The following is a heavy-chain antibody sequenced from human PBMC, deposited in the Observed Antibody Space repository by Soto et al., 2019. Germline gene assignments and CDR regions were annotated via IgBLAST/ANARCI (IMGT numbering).Heavy chain of an antibody. CDR2: INHVGGT. Sequence: SETLSLTCSVYGGFLSESYWTWVRQPPGKGLERIGEINHVGGTNYNPSLKSRVTMSVDTSQDQFSLRLISVTAADTAMYFCVRIRYQLPSSVLWLDPWGQGTPVTVSS. J-gene: IGHJ5*02. D-gene: IGHD3-16*01. V-gene: IGHV4-34*01. CDR1: GGFLSESY. CDR3: VRIRYQLPSSVLWLDP.